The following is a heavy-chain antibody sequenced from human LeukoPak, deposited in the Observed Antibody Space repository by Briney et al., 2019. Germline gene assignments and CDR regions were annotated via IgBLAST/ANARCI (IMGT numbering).Heavy chain of an antibody. CDR2: MNPNSGNT. CDR1: GYTFTNYD. D-gene: IGHD2-15*01. J-gene: IGHJ4*02. CDR3: ASRYCGGGSCYWDY. V-gene: IGHV1-8*01. Sequence: ASVKVSCKASGYTFTNYDINWVRQATGQGLEWMGWMNPNSGNTGYAQKFQGRVTMTRNTSISTAYMELSSLRSEDTAVYYCASRYCGGGSCYWDYWGQGSLVTVSS.